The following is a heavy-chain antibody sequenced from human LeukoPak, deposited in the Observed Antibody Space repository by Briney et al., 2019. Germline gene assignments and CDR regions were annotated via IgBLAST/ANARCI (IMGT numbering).Heavy chain of an antibody. D-gene: IGHD2-2*01. J-gene: IGHJ5*02. CDR2: TYYRSTWYN. CDR3: ARRLTQYDCFDP. V-gene: IGHV6-1*01. CDR1: GDSVSSNSVT. Sequence: SQTLSLTCAISGDSVSSNSVTWNWIRQSPSRGLEWLGRTYYRSTWYNDYAVSVRGRVTVNPDTSKNQFSLHLDSVTPEDTAVYYCARRLTQYDCFDPWGQGILVTVSS.